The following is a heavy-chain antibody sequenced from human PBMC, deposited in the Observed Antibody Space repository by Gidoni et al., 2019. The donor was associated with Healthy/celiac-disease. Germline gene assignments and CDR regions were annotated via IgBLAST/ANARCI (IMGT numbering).Heavy chain of an antibody. V-gene: IGHV3-30*18. Sequence: QVQLVESGGGVVQPGRSLRLSCAASGFTFSSYGMHWVRQAPGKGLEWVAVISYDGSNKYYADSVKGRFTISRDNSKNTLYLQMNSLRAEDTAVYYCAKGRRDILTHFYYYYGMDVWGQGTTVTVSS. J-gene: IGHJ6*02. CDR1: GFTFSSYG. CDR3: AKGRRDILTHFYYYYGMDV. CDR2: ISYDGSNK. D-gene: IGHD3-9*01.